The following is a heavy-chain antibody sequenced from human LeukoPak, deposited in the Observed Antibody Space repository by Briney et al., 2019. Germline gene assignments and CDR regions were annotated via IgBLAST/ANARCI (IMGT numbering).Heavy chain of an antibody. Sequence: GGSLRLSCAASGFTLSNYGMSWVRQAAGKGLEWVTGINASGGSAYADSVKGRFTISRDNSKNTLYMQMNSLRAEDTALYYCAKEVLDDNWITIDYWGQGILVSVSS. CDR3: AKEVLDDNWITIDY. CDR1: GFTLSNYG. D-gene: IGHD1-1*01. J-gene: IGHJ4*02. CDR2: INASGGSA. V-gene: IGHV3-23*01.